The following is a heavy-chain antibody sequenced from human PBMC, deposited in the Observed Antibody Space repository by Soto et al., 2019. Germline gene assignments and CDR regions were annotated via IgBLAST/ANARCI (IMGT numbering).Heavy chain of an antibody. CDR1: GGSFSGYY. V-gene: IGHV4-34*01. CDR3: ARGYSRAGIVVVITEKYYFDY. D-gene: IGHD3-22*01. Sequence: QVQLQQWGAGLLKPSETLSLTCAVYGGSFSGYYWSWIRQPPGKGLEWIGEINHSGSTNYNPSLKSRVTISVDTSKNQFSLKLSSVTAADTAVYYCARGYSRAGIVVVITEKYYFDYWGQGTLVTVSS. CDR2: INHSGST. J-gene: IGHJ4*02.